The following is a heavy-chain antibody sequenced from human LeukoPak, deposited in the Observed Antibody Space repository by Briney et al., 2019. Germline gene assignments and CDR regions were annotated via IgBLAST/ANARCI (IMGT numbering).Heavy chain of an antibody. Sequence: ASVKVSCKASGYTFSSYGISWVRQAPGQGLEWMGWISAYNGNTNYAQMLQGRVTMTTDTSTCTAYMEVRSLRSDDTAMYYCARDVGDIVTIPAAISVPWGQGTLVTVSS. CDR3: ARDVGDIVTIPAAISVP. D-gene: IGHD2-2*01. CDR1: GYTFSSYG. J-gene: IGHJ5*02. V-gene: IGHV1-18*01. CDR2: ISAYNGNT.